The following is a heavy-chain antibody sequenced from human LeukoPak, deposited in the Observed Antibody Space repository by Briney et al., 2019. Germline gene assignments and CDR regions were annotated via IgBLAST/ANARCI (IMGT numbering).Heavy chain of an antibody. Sequence: GGSLRLSCAASGFSLSSYAMSWVRQAPGKGLEWVSAISSTDSGTYHAYSVRGRFTISRDSSNNTLYLQMNSLRAEDAAVYYCAKAQVTSCRGAYCYPFDYWGQGTLVTVSS. D-gene: IGHD2-21*01. CDR1: GFSLSSYA. CDR3: AKAQVTSCRGAYCYPFDY. CDR2: ISSTDSGT. J-gene: IGHJ4*02. V-gene: IGHV3-23*01.